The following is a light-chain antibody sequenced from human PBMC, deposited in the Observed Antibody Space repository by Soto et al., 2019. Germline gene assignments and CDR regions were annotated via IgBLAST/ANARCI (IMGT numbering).Light chain of an antibody. CDR1: QSIGTY. CDR2: DTS. CDR3: QHRLNWPWT. V-gene: IGKV3-11*01. J-gene: IGKJ1*01. Sequence: EIVLTQSPATLSLSPGEGVTLSYRASQSIGTYLAWYRQKPGQAPRLLIYDTSNRATGTPDRFSGSGSGTDFTLTISSLEPEDFAVYYCQHRLNWPWTFGQGTKVEIK.